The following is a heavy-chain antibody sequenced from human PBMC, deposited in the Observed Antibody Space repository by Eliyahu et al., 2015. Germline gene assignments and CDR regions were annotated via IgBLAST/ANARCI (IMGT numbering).Heavy chain of an antibody. CDR1: GFTFSSYA. Sequence: EVQLLESGGGLVQPGGSLRLSCAASGFTFSSYAMXWVRQAPGKGXEXVSAISGSGGSTYYADSVKGRFTISRDNSKNTLYLQMNSLRAEDTAVYYCAKARQGGAKPRLFDYWGQGTLVTVSS. V-gene: IGHV3-23*01. CDR3: AKARQGGAKPRLFDY. J-gene: IGHJ4*02. CDR2: ISGSGGST. D-gene: IGHD1-26*01.